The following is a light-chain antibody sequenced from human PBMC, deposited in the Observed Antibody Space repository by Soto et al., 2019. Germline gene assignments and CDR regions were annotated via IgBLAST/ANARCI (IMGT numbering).Light chain of an antibody. CDR3: QQRNTWPPIT. CDR2: GAS. CDR1: QSVSNNY. J-gene: IGKJ5*01. V-gene: IGKV3-11*01. Sequence: EIVLTQSPGTLSLSPGERATLSCRASQSVSNNYLAWYQQKPGQAPRLLIHGASNRATGIPARFSGSGSGTDFTLTISSLEPEDFAVYYCQQRNTWPPITFGQGTRLEIK.